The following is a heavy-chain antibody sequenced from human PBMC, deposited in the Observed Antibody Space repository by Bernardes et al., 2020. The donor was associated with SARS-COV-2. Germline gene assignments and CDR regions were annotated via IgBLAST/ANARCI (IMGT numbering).Heavy chain of an antibody. Sequence: GESLKISCKGSGYSFTSYWIGWVRQMPGKGLEWMGIIYPADSDTRYSPSFQGQVTISADKSISTAYLQWSSLKASDTAMYYCARPTEDRPYYFDYWGQGTLVTVSS. CDR3: ARPTEDRPYYFDY. J-gene: IGHJ4*02. D-gene: IGHD2-15*01. V-gene: IGHV5-51*01. CDR2: IYPADSDT. CDR1: GYSFTSYW.